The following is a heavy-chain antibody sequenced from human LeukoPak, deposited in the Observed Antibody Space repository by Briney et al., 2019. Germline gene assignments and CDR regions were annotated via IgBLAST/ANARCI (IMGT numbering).Heavy chain of an antibody. D-gene: IGHD5-24*01. CDR1: GGSISSGGYY. J-gene: IGHJ5*02. Sequence: SQTLSLTCTVSGGSISSGGYYWSWIRQHPGKGLEWIGYIYYSGSTYYNPSLKSRVTISVDTSKNQFSLKLSSVTAADTAVYYCARARSRDGYNLPCHWFDPWGQGTLVTVSS. V-gene: IGHV4-31*03. CDR3: ARARSRDGYNLPCHWFDP. CDR2: IYYSGST.